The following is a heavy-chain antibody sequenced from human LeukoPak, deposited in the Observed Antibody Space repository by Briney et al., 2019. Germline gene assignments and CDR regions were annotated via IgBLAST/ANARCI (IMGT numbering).Heavy chain of an antibody. D-gene: IGHD3-22*01. CDR1: GGSISSGGYS. CDR2: IYHSGST. V-gene: IGHV4-30-2*01. J-gene: IGHJ4*02. CDR3: ARDYYDSSGYYVGDY. Sequence: SETLSLTCAVSGGSISSGGYSWSWLRQPPGMGLEWVGYIYHSGSTYYNPSLKSRVTISVDRSKNQFSLKLSSVTAADTAVYYCARDYYDSSGYYVGDYWGQGTLVTVSS.